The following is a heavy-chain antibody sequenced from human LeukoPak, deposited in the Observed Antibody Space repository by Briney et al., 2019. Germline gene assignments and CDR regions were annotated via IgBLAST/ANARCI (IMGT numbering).Heavy chain of an antibody. Sequence: GGSLRLSCAASGFTFSSYSMNWVRQAPGKGLEWASSISSSSSYIYYADSVKGRFTISRDNAKNSLYLQMNSLRAEDTAVYYCAKGTRIAARSLTPFDYWGQGTLVTVSS. CDR2: ISSSSSYI. D-gene: IGHD6-6*01. V-gene: IGHV3-21*04. J-gene: IGHJ4*02. CDR3: AKGTRIAARSLTPFDY. CDR1: GFTFSSYS.